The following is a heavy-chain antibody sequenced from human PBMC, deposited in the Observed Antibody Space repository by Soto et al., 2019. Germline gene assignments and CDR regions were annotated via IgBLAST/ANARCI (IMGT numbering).Heavy chain of an antibody. CDR2: ISGSGGAT. Sequence: GGSLRLSCAASGFTFTSFAVSWVRQAPGKGLEWVSAISGSGGATYYADSVKGRFTISRDNSNNTLFLQMNSLRAEDTAVYYCAKSRYSDSSGDFYDYWGQGTLVTVSS. J-gene: IGHJ4*02. CDR1: GFTFTSFA. CDR3: AKSRYSDSSGDFYDY. V-gene: IGHV3-23*01. D-gene: IGHD3-22*01.